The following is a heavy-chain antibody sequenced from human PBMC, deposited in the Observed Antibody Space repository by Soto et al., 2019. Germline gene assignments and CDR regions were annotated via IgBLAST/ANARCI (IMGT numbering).Heavy chain of an antibody. V-gene: IGHV3-21*01. CDR2: ISSSSSYI. Sequence: PGGSLRLSCAASGFTFSSYSMNWVRQASGKGLEWVSSISSSSSYIYYADSVKGRFTISRDNAKNSLYLQMNSLRAEDTAVYYCARDMAQSGYDSSGYYSDYWGQGTLVTVSS. J-gene: IGHJ4*02. D-gene: IGHD3-22*01. CDR1: GFTFSSYS. CDR3: ARDMAQSGYDSSGYYSDY.